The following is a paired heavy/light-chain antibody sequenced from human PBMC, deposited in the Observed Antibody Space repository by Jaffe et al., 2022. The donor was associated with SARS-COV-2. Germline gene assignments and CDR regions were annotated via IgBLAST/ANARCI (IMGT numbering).Light chain of an antibody. CDR1: SSDVGGYNY. J-gene: IGLJ1*01. Sequence: QSALTQPASVSGSPGQSITISCTGTSSDVGGYNYVSWYQQHPGKAPKLMIYEVSNRPSGVPDRFSGSKSGNTASLTISGLQAEDEADYYCSSYTSSSLYVFGTGTKVTVL. V-gene: IGLV2-14*01. CDR2: EVS. CDR3: SSYTSSSLYV.
Heavy chain of an antibody. J-gene: IGHJ3*02. D-gene: IGHD2-15*01. CDR2: IYYSGST. V-gene: IGHV4-59*08. Sequence: QVQLQESGPGLVKPSETLSLTCTVSGGSISSYYWSWIRQPPGKGLEWIGYIYYSGSTNYNPSLKSRVTISVDTSKNQFSLKLSSVTAADTAVYYCARSPKGYCSGGSCYRDAFDIWGQGTMVTVSS. CDR3: ARSPKGYCSGGSCYRDAFDI. CDR1: GGSISSYY.